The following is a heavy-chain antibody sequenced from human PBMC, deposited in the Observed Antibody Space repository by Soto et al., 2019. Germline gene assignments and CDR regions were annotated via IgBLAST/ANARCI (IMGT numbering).Heavy chain of an antibody. CDR3: ARRRITMIVVVFDAFDI. V-gene: IGHV4-4*02. CDR1: GGSISSSYW. Sequence: QVQLQESGPGLVKPSGTLSLTCAVSGGSISSSYWWSWVSQPPGKGLEWIGEIYHSGSTNYNPSLKSRVTISVDKSKNQFSLKLSSVTAADTAVYYCARRRITMIVVVFDAFDIWGQGTMVTVSS. CDR2: IYHSGST. D-gene: IGHD3-22*01. J-gene: IGHJ3*02.